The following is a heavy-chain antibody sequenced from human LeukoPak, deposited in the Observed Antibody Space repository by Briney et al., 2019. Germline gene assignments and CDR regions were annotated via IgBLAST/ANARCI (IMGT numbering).Heavy chain of an antibody. J-gene: IGHJ4*02. CDR3: ASGGPTRGTLAS. D-gene: IGHD1-26*01. Sequence: GGSLILSCAASGFALSSYGMYWVRQTPDKGLEWVAYSRRDGTYVNYADSVKGRFIISRDNSKNTLGLQMNSLRVGDTALYYCASGGPTRGTLASWGQGTLVPVSS. CDR2: SRRDGTYV. V-gene: IGHV3-30*02. CDR1: GFALSSYG.